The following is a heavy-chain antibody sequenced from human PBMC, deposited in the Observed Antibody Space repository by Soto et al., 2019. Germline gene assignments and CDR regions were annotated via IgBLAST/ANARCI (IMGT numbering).Heavy chain of an antibody. CDR3: ARGYCSSTSCYYYYYMDV. D-gene: IGHD2-2*01. CDR2: ISSSSSYI. Sequence: EVQLVESGGGLVKPGGSLRLSCAASGFTFSSYSMNWVRQAPGKGLEWVSSISSSSSYIYYADSVKGRFTISRDNAKNSLYLQMNSLRAEDTAVYYCARGYCSSTSCYYYYYMDVWGKGTTVTVSS. J-gene: IGHJ6*03. V-gene: IGHV3-21*01. CDR1: GFTFSSYS.